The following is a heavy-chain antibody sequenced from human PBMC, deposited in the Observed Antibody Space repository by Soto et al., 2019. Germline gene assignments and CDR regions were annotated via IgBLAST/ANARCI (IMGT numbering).Heavy chain of an antibody. CDR1: GYTFTGYY. CDR3: ARAGYSGYEGFDY. Sequence: ASVKVSCKASGYTFTGYYMHWVRQAPGQGLEWMGWINPNSGGTNYAQKFQGWVTMTRDTSISTTYMELSRLRSDDTAVYYCARAGYSGYEGFDYWGQGTLVTVS. D-gene: IGHD5-12*01. V-gene: IGHV1-2*04. CDR2: INPNSGGT. J-gene: IGHJ4*02.